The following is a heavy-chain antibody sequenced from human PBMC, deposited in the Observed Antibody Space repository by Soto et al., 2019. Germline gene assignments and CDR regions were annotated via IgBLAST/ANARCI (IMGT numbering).Heavy chain of an antibody. CDR2: IYTSGST. CDR3: ARACSSNSCYDVFDY. Sequence: SETLSLTCTVSGGSISSYYWSWIRQPAGKALEWIGRIYTSGSTNYNPSLKSRVTMSVDTSKNQFSLKLSSVTAADTAVYYCARACSSNSCYDVFDYWGQGTLVTVSS. V-gene: IGHV4-4*07. CDR1: GGSISSYY. J-gene: IGHJ4*02. D-gene: IGHD2-2*01.